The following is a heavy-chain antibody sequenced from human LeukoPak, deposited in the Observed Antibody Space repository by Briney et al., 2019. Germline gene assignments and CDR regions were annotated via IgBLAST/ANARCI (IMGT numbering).Heavy chain of an antibody. V-gene: IGHV3-7*04. CDR3: ARGVAALMDV. CDR2: IKQDASEK. D-gene: IGHD6-6*01. CDR1: RFTFSNYW. Sequence: PGGSLRLSCAASRFTFSNYWMNWVRQAPGKGLEWMANIKQDASEKYYVDSVRGRFTISRDNAKNSLYLQMDSLRGEDTAVYFCARGVAALMDVWGKGTTVTVSS. J-gene: IGHJ6*03.